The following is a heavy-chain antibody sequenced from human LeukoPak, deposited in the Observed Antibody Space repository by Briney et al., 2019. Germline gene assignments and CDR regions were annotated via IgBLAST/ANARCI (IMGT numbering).Heavy chain of an antibody. V-gene: IGHV1-2*02. D-gene: IGHD5/OR15-5a*01. CDR2: IIPNTGAT. J-gene: IGHJ4*02. CDR1: GYTFTNYG. Sequence: ASVKVSCKASGYTFTNYGINWVRQAPGQGLEWMGWIIPNTGATNYAQKFQGRVTMTRDTSISTAYMELSSLRSDDTAVYYCARGGSVSDPPFGYWGQGTLVTVSS. CDR3: ARGGSVSDPPFGY.